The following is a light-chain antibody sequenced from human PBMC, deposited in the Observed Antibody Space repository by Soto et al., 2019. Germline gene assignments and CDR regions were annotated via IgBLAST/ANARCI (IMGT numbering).Light chain of an antibody. V-gene: IGKV1-5*03. Sequence: IQMNQSPSTLSASIGDRVTITCRASQTISSWLAWYQQKPGKAPKLLIYKASTLKSGVPSRFSGSGSGTEFTLTISSLQPDDFATYYCQHYDSYSEAFGQGTKVAIK. CDR1: QTISSW. J-gene: IGKJ1*01. CDR3: QHYDSYSEA. CDR2: KAS.